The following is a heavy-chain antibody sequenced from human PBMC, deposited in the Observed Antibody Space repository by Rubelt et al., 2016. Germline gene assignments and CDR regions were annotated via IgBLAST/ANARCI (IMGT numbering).Heavy chain of an antibody. Sequence: QVQLVESGGGVVQPGRSLRLSCAASGFTFSSYGMHWVRQAPGKGLEWVAVIWYDGSNKYYADSVKGRFTISRDNSKNTLYLQMNSLRAEDTAVYYCAKDGQQWLVRGYFDYWGQGTLVTVSS. CDR1: GFTFSSYG. V-gene: IGHV3-33*06. J-gene: IGHJ4*02. D-gene: IGHD6-19*01. CDR3: AKDGQQWLVRGYFDY. CDR2: IWYDGSNK.